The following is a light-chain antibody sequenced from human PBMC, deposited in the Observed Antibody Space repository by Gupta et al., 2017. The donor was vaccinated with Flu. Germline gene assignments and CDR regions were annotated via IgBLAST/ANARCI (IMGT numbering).Light chain of an antibody. J-gene: IGKJ4*01. V-gene: IGKV1-39*01. Sequence: TCRASQNISSYVNWYQQKPGKAPKLLMYAASSLQSGVPSRFSGSGSGTDFTLTVSRLQPEDFATYYCQQSYSTPLTFGGGTKVEIK. CDR2: AAS. CDR3: QQSYSTPLT. CDR1: QNISSY.